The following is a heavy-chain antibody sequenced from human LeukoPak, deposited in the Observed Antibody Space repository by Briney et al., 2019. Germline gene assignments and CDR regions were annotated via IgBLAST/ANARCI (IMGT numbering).Heavy chain of an antibody. CDR2: INWNGGST. J-gene: IGHJ4*02. CDR1: GFTFSSYA. V-gene: IGHV3-20*04. Sequence: PGGSLRLSCAASGFTFSSYAMTWVRQAPGKGLEWVSGINWNGGSTGYADSVKGRFTISRDNAKNSLYLQMNSLRAEDTALYYCARQGMEMATDYWGQGTLVTVSS. CDR3: ARQGMEMATDY. D-gene: IGHD5-24*01.